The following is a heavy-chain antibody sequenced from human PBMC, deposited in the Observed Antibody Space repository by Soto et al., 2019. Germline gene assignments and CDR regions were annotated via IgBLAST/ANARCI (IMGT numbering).Heavy chain of an antibody. CDR3: ARRRITMVRGVQYNWFDP. Sequence: QVQLVQSGAEVKKPGASVKVSCKASGYTFTSYGISWVRQAPGQGLEWMGWISAYNGNTNYAQKLQGRVAMTTDTSTSTAYMELRSLRSDDTAVYYCARRRITMVRGVQYNWFDPWGQGTLVTVSS. J-gene: IGHJ5*02. CDR2: ISAYNGNT. CDR1: GYTFTSYG. D-gene: IGHD3-10*01. V-gene: IGHV1-18*01.